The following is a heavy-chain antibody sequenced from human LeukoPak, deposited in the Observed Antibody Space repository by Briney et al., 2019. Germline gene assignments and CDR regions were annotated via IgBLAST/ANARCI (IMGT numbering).Heavy chain of an antibody. D-gene: IGHD6-13*01. CDR2: IIPILATE. Sequence: SVKVSCKASGCTFSSYAFSWVRQAPGQGLEWMGRIIPILATEFYAQKVQDRLTITADPSTSTAYMELSSLRSDDTAVYYCARDRRAAGGFFSPEYWGQGTQVTVSS. CDR1: GCTFSSYA. V-gene: IGHV1-69*11. CDR3: ARDRRAAGGFFSPEY. J-gene: IGHJ4*02.